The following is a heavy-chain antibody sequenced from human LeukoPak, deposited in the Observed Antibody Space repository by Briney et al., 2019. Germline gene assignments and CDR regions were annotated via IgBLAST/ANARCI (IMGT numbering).Heavy chain of an antibody. J-gene: IGHJ4*02. CDR3: AREAHTWDSEYYFDY. CDR2: ISYDGSNK. CDR1: AFTFSSYA. V-gene: IGHV3-30*04. Sequence: GGSLRLSCAASAFTFSSYAMHWVRQAPGKGLEWVAVISYDGSNKHYADSVKGRFTISRDSSKNTLYLQMNSLRAEDTAVYYCAREAHTWDSEYYFDYWGQGTLVTVSS. D-gene: IGHD1-26*01.